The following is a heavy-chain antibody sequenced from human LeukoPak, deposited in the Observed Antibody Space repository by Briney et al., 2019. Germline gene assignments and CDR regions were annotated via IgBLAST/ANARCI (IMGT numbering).Heavy chain of an antibody. CDR2: ISYDGSHE. CDR3: SKSAVAGTHYYYYDMDV. Sequence: GRSLRLSCAASGFNFGSYGMHWVRQAPGKGLEWVAVISYDGSHEYYADSVKGRFTISRDSSRNTLYLQMDSLRPEDTAMYYCSKSAVAGTHYYYYDMDVWGQGTTVTVSS. V-gene: IGHV3-30*18. J-gene: IGHJ6*02. D-gene: IGHD6-19*01. CDR1: GFNFGSYG.